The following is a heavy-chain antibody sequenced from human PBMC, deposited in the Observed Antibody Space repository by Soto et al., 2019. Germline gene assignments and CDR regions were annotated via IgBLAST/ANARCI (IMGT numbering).Heavy chain of an antibody. Sequence: GGSLRLSCAASGFTFSSYGMNWVRQAPGKGLEGVAVIWYDGSNKYYADSVKGRFTISRDNSKNTLYLEMNSLRAEDTAVYYCATWTGDYWGQGTLVTVSS. CDR1: GFTFSSYG. J-gene: IGHJ4*02. CDR3: ATWTGDY. D-gene: IGHD3-9*01. V-gene: IGHV3-33*01. CDR2: IWYDGSNK.